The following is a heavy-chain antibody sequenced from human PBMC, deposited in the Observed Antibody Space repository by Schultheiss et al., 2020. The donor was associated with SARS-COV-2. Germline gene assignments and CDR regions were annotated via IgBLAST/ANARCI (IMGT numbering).Heavy chain of an antibody. J-gene: IGHJ3*02. Sequence: GGSLRLSCAASGFTVSSNYMSWVRQAPGKGLEWVSVIYIGGSTYYADSVKGRFTISRDNSKNTLYLQMNSLRAEDTAVYYCAGGGRGWVKDAFDIWGQGTMVTVSS. CDR2: IYIGGST. CDR3: AGGGRGWVKDAFDI. D-gene: IGHD6-19*01. V-gene: IGHV3-53*01. CDR1: GFTVSSNY.